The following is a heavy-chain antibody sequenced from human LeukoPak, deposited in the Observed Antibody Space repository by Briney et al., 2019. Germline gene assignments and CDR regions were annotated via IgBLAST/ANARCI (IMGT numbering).Heavy chain of an antibody. CDR1: GFTFSDHY. CDR3: ARDPIVGDARTGAFDI. D-gene: IGHD1-26*01. CDR2: SRNKPNSYTT. J-gene: IGHJ3*02. V-gene: IGHV3-72*01. Sequence: GGSLRLSCAAAGFTFSDHYMDWVRQAPGKGLEWVGRSRNKPNSYTTEYAASVKGRFTISRDDSKNSVYLQMNSLKTEDTAVYYCARDPIVGDARTGAFDIWGQGTMVTVSS.